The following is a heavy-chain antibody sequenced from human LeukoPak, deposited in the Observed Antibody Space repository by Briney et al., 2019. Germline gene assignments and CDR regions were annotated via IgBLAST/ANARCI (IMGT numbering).Heavy chain of an antibody. CDR2: IYHSGST. Sequence: PSETLSLTCAVSGYSISSGYYWGWIRQPPGKGLEWIGSIYHSGSTYYNPSLKSRVTISVDTSKNQFSLKLSSVTAADTAVYYCARHQGSSSWYRGLYYFDYWGQGTLVTVSS. V-gene: IGHV4-38-2*01. CDR1: GYSISSGYY. J-gene: IGHJ4*02. D-gene: IGHD6-13*01. CDR3: ARHQGSSSWYRGLYYFDY.